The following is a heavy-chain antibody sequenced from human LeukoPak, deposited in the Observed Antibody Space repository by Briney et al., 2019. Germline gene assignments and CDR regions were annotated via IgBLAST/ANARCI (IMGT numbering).Heavy chain of an antibody. J-gene: IGHJ4*02. CDR1: GFTFSSDS. CDR2: ISSSSSYI. V-gene: IGHV3-21*01. CDR3: ARGSNGDYLPFDY. Sequence: GGSLRLSCAASGFTFSSDSMNWVRQAPGKGLEWVSSISSSSSYIYYADSVKGRFTISRDNAKNSLYLQMNSLRAEDTAVYYCARGSNGDYLPFDYWGQGTLVTVSS. D-gene: IGHD4-17*01.